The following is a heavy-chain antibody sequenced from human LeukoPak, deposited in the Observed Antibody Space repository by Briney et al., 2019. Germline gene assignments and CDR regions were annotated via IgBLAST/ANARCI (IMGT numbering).Heavy chain of an antibody. D-gene: IGHD6-6*01. V-gene: IGHV4-39*07. Sequence: SETLALTCTVSGGSISSSSYYWGWIRQPPGKGLEWIGSIYYSGSTYYNPSLKSRVTISVDTSKNQFSLQLSSVTAADTAVYYCARESSSSNFPLFDYWGQGTLVTVSS. CDR2: IYYSGST. CDR3: ARESSSSNFPLFDY. CDR1: GGSISSSSYY. J-gene: IGHJ4*02.